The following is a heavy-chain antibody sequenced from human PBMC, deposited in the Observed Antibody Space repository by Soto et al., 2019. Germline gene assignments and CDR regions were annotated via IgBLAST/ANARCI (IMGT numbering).Heavy chain of an antibody. CDR1: GGSISSNY. Sequence: SETLSLTCTVSGGSISSNYWTWIRQPPGKGLEWIGYVYNSGSTNYNPSLKSRVTISEDTSKSQFSLKVNSMTAADTAVYYCARYSSNWFQTEGMDVWGQGTTVTVSS. CDR3: ARYSSNWFQTEGMDV. J-gene: IGHJ6*02. D-gene: IGHD6-13*01. V-gene: IGHV4-59*01. CDR2: VYNSGST.